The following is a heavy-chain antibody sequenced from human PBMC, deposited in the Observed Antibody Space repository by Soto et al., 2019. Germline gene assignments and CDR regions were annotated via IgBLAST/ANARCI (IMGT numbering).Heavy chain of an antibody. CDR3: ARHQTSIRYDFDY. CDR2: VYYSGNT. V-gene: IGHV4-39*01. CDR1: GGSIISSSNK. D-gene: IGHD4-17*01. J-gene: IGHJ4*02. Sequence: SETLSLTCIVSGGSIISSSNKWGWIRQPPGKGLEWIGNVYYSGNTYYNPSLKSRVTIFVDTSKNQFSLKLNSVTAADTAVYYCARHQTSIRYDFDYWGQGTLVTVSS.